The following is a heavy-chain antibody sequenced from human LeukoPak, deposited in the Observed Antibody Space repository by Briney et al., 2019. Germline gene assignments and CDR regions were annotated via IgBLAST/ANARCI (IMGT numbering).Heavy chain of an antibody. CDR2: ISSSSSYI. CDR3: ATLFPKRYGDYVRGVDY. CDR1: GLTFSSYS. Sequence: KPGGSLRLSCAASGLTFSSYSMNWVRQAPGKGLEWVSSISSSSSYIYYADSVKGRFTISRDNAKNSLYLQMNSLRAEDTAVYYCATLFPKRYGDYVRGVDYWGQGTLVTVSS. J-gene: IGHJ4*02. V-gene: IGHV3-21*01. D-gene: IGHD4-17*01.